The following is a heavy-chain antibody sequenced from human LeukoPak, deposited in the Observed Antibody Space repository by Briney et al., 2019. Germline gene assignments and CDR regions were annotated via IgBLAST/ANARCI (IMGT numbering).Heavy chain of an antibody. CDR3: AKDERSSTSGWYGWFDR. CDR1: GFTFSSRA. CDR2: ISGSGVDT. D-gene: IGHD6-19*01. J-gene: IGHJ5*02. Sequence: GGSLRLSCAASGFTFSSRAMSWVRQAPGTGLEWVSSISGSGVDTYYADSVKGRFTISRDNYKNTLYLQMNRLRADDTAVYFCAKDERSSTSGWYGWFDRWGQGTLVTVSS. V-gene: IGHV3-23*01.